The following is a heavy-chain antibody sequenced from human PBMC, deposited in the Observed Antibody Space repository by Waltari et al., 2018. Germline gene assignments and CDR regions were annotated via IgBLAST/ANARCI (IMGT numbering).Heavy chain of an antibody. V-gene: IGHV4-30-4*08. Sequence: QVQLQESGPGLVKPSQTLSLTCTVSGGPISSGAYYWSWIGQRPGKGLEWSRYIYYSGSTYYNPSLKSRVTISVDTSKNQFSLKLSSVTAADTAVYYCARAWISLILGATSAFDIWGQGTMVTVSS. D-gene: IGHD1-26*01. J-gene: IGHJ3*02. CDR3: ARAWISLILGATSAFDI. CDR2: IYYSGST. CDR1: GGPISSGAYY.